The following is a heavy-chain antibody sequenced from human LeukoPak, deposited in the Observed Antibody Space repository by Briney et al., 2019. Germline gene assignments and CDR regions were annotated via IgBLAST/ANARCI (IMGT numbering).Heavy chain of an antibody. CDR1: EFTVDNNY. J-gene: IGHJ6*02. CDR2: IYSGGNT. CDR3: AAYGLGSFIYGMDV. V-gene: IGHV3-53*01. D-gene: IGHD3-10*01. Sequence: GRSLRLSCAASEFTVDNNYMTWVRQAPGRGLEWVSMIYSGGNTYYTDSVKGRFTISRDNSRNTLYLQMNSLRVDDTAVYYCAAYGLGSFIYGMDVWGQGTTVTVSS.